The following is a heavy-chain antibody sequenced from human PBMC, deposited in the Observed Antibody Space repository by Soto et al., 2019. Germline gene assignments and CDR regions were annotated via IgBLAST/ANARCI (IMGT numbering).Heavy chain of an antibody. D-gene: IGHD1-1*01. Sequence: QVHLVQSGAEVKKPGASVKVSCKASGYTFTSYAITWVRQAPGQGLEWMGWISAHNSNTDYAQKLQGRVIVTRDTSTSTAYMELRSLISDDTAVYYCARGRYGDYWGQGALVTVSS. CDR3: ARGRYGDY. J-gene: IGHJ4*02. CDR1: GYTFTSYA. V-gene: IGHV1-18*01. CDR2: ISAHNSNT.